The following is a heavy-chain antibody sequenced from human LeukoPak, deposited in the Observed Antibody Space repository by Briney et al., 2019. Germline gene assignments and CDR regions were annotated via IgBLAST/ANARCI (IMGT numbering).Heavy chain of an antibody. J-gene: IGHJ4*02. V-gene: IGHV1-8*01. Sequence: ASVKVSCKASGYTFTDYDINWVRQATGQGLEWMGWMNPNSANTGYAQKFQDRVTMTRDSSISTAYMELSSLTSKDTAVYYCARGRYKDPLDSWGQGTLVTVSS. CDR2: MNPNSANT. CDR1: GYTFTDYD. D-gene: IGHD3-9*01. CDR3: ARGRYKDPLDS.